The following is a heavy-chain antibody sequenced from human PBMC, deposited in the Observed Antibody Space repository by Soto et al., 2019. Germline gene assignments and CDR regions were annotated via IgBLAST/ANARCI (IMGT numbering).Heavy chain of an antibody. J-gene: IGHJ3*02. Sequence: QVQLVESGGGVVQPGRSLRLSCAASGFTFSSYGMHWVRQAPGKGLEWVAVISYDGSNKYYADSVKGRFTISRDNSKNTLYLQMNSLRAEDTAVYYCAKEDIVVVPAASGPTWGAFDIWGQGTMVTVSS. CDR2: ISYDGSNK. CDR3: AKEDIVVVPAASGPTWGAFDI. CDR1: GFTFSSYG. V-gene: IGHV3-30*18. D-gene: IGHD2-2*01.